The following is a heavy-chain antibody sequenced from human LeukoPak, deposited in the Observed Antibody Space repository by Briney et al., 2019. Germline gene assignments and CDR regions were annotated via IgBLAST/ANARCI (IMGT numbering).Heavy chain of an antibody. J-gene: IGHJ4*02. V-gene: IGHV4-34*01. CDR3: ARGMADTAMVFYYFDY. CDR2: INHSGST. D-gene: IGHD5-18*01. CDR1: GGSFSGYY. Sequence: SETLPLTCAVYGGSFSGYYWSWIRQPPGKGLEWLGEINHSGSTNYNPSLKSRVTISVDTSKNQFSLKLSSVTAADTAVYYCARGMADTAMVFYYFDYWGQGTLVTVSS.